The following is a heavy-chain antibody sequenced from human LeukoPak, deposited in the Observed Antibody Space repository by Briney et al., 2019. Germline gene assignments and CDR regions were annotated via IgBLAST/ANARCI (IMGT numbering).Heavy chain of an antibody. CDR3: ARGGRRLGYCSGGSCYSGGWFDP. CDR2: INHSGST. J-gene: IGHJ5*02. V-gene: IGHV4-34*01. D-gene: IGHD2-15*01. CDR1: GGSFSGYY. Sequence: SETLSLTCAVYGGSFSGYYWSWIRRPPGKGLEWIGEINHSGSTNYNPSLKSRVTISVDTSKNQFSLKLSSVTAADTAVYYCARGGRRLGYCSGGSCYSGGWFDPWGQGTLVTVSS.